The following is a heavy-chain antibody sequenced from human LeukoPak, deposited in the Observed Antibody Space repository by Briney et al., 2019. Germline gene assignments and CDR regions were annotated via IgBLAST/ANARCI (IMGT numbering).Heavy chain of an antibody. D-gene: IGHD5-12*01. Sequence: SETLSLTCAVYGGSFSGYYWSWIRQLPGKGLEWIGEINHSGSTNYNPSLKSRVTISVDTSKNQFSLKLSSVTAADTAVYYCARVFVATNDLDYWGQGTLVTVSS. J-gene: IGHJ4*02. V-gene: IGHV4-34*01. CDR1: GGSFSGYY. CDR3: ARVFVATNDLDY. CDR2: INHSGST.